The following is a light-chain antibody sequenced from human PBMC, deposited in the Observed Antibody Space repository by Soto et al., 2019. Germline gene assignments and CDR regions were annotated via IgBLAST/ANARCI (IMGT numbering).Light chain of an antibody. V-gene: IGKV3-11*01. J-gene: IGKJ4*01. CDR3: QHRSNWPLT. Sequence: EIVLTQSPTTLSLSPGQRATLSCRASQSVGSSLAWYQQRPCQSPRLLIYDTTNRATGIPARFSGSGSGTDFTLTISSLEPEDFAVYYCQHRSNWPLTFGGGTKVEIK. CDR2: DTT. CDR1: QSVGSS.